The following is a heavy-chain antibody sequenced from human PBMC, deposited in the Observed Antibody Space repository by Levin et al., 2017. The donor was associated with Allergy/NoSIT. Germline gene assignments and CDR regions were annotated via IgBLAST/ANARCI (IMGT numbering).Heavy chain of an antibody. CDR3: ARTFSSGGGSGGSCSNWFDP. V-gene: IGHV3-11*03. CDR2: ISSRGTDT. Sequence: GGSLRLSCEVTGFSLSDHYMAWIRQAPGKGLEWVSYISSRGTDTNYGDSVKGRFTTSIDSAKNPLSLQMNSLRDEDTAIYYCARTFSSGGGSGGSCSNWFDPWGQGTLVTVSS. CDR1: GFSLSDHY. D-gene: IGHD2-15*01. J-gene: IGHJ5*02.